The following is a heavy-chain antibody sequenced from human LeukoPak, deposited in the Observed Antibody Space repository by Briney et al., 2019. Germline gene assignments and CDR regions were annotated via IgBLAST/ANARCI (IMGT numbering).Heavy chain of an antibody. J-gene: IGHJ4*02. CDR2: ISGSGGST. Sequence: GGSLRLSCAASGFTFSSYGMSWVRQAPGKGLEWVSAISGSGGSTYYADSVKGRFTISRDNSKNPLSLQMHSLRAEDTAVSYCAKVGDYVWGSYRWYYFDYWGQGTLVTVSS. CDR3: AKVGDYVWGSYRWYYFDY. D-gene: IGHD3-16*02. V-gene: IGHV3-23*01. CDR1: GFTFSSYG.